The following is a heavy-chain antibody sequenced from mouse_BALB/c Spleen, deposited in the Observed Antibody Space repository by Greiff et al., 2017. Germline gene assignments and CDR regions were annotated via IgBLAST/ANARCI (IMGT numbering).Heavy chain of an antibody. V-gene: IGHV5-6-5*01. CDR2: ISSGGST. D-gene: IGHD2-1*01. CDR1: GFTFSSYA. CDR3: ARGGYGNYGFAY. Sequence: EVKVEESGGGLVKPGGSLKLSCAASGFTFSSYAMSWVRQTPEKRLEWVASISSGGSTYYPDSVKGRFTISRDNARNILYLQMSSLRSEDTAMYYCARGGYGNYGFAYWGQGTLVTVSA. J-gene: IGHJ3*01.